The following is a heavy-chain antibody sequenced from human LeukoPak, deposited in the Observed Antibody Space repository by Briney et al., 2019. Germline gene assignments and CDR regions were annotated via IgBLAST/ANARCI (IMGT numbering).Heavy chain of an antibody. V-gene: IGHV4-61*08. J-gene: IGHJ4*02. CDR2: VHYSGST. CDR3: ASVNYSFDY. Sequence: SETLSLTCTVSGGSISSGGYYWSWLRQPPGKGLEWIGYVHYSGSTDYNPSLKSRVTISLDTSKNQFSLNLNSVTAADTAVYFCASVNYSFDYWGQGVLVTVSS. CDR1: GGSISSGGYY. D-gene: IGHD3-10*01.